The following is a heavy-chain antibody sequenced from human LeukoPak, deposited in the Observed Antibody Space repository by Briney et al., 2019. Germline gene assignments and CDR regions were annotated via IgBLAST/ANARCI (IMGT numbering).Heavy chain of an antibody. V-gene: IGHV4-39*07. CDR2: IYYSGST. D-gene: IGHD3-22*01. J-gene: IGHJ4*02. Sequence: SQTLSLTCTVSGGSISSSSYYWGWIRQPPGKGLEWIGSIYYSGSTYYNPSLKSRVTISVDTSKNQFSLKLSSVTAADTAVYYCARYGYYYVLYYFDYWGQGILVTVSS. CDR1: GGSISSSSYY. CDR3: ARYGYYYVLYYFDY.